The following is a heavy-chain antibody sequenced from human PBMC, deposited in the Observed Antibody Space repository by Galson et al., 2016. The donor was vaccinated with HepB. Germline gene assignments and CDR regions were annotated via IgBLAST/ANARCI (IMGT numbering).Heavy chain of an antibody. CDR2: IKGEADGGTT. CDR1: GLTFTNAW. Sequence: SLRLSCAASGLTFTNAWMTWVRQAPGKGLEWVGRIKGEADGGTTDYAAPVKGRFYISRDDSTHTLFLHMNSLRVEDGAVYYCATVKLTTWYSFGSWGQGTLVTVSS. CDR3: ATVKLTTWYSFGS. D-gene: IGHD2-2*01. J-gene: IGHJ1*01. V-gene: IGHV3-15*01.